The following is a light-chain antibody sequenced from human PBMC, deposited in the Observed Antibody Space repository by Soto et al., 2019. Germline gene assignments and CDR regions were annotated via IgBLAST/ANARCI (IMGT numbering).Light chain of an antibody. Sequence: QSALTQPRSVSGSPGQSVTISCTGTSSDVGGYQYVSWYQQHPGKAPKLMIYDVTKRPSGVPDRFSGSKSGNTASPTISGLQADDEADYYCCSYAGTYTYVFGTGTKVTVL. V-gene: IGLV2-11*01. CDR1: SSDVGGYQY. J-gene: IGLJ1*01. CDR2: DVT. CDR3: CSYAGTYTYV.